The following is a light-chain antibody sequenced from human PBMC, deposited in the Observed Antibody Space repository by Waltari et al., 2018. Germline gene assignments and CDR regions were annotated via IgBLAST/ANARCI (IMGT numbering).Light chain of an antibody. CDR3: QQRSIWPLT. CDR1: ESVFGY. CDR2: DTF. Sequence: EIVLTQSPATLSVSPGERATLSCRASESVFGYLAWYQQQPGQAPRLLIFDTFKRATGIPARFSGSGYGTDFTLTINSLETEDFALYYCQQRSIWPLTFGGGTKVDVK. J-gene: IGKJ4*01. V-gene: IGKV3-11*01.